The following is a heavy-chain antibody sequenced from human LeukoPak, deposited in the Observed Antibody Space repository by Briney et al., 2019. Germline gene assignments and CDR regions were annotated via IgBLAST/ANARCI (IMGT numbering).Heavy chain of an antibody. V-gene: IGHV4-34*01. CDR1: RGSFSGYY. J-gene: IGHJ4*02. Sequence: SETLSLTCAVSRGSFSGYYWSWIRQPPGKGLEWIGEINHIGSTNYNPSLKSRVTISVDTSKNQFSLKLSSVTAADTAVYYCARGRTGAGFVVVPAAPFDYWGQGTLVTVSS. D-gene: IGHD2-2*01. CDR3: ARGRTGAGFVVVPAAPFDY. CDR2: INHIGST.